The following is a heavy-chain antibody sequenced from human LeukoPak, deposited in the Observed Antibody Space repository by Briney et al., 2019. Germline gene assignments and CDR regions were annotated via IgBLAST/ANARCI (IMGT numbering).Heavy chain of an antibody. Sequence: GGSLRLSCAASEFSVGSNYMTWVRQAPGKGLEWVSSITSGSSYIYYADSVKGRFTISRDNAKNSLYLQMNSLRAEDTAVYYCARDPYSGSYGNYYYYFMDVWGKGTTVTISS. CDR2: ITSGSSYI. CDR1: EFSVGSNY. D-gene: IGHD1-26*01. CDR3: ARDPYSGSYGNYYYYFMDV. V-gene: IGHV3-21*01. J-gene: IGHJ6*03.